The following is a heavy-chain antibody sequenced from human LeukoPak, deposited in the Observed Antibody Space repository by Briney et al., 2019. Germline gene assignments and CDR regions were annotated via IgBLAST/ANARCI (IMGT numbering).Heavy chain of an antibody. V-gene: IGHV4-59*12. CDR3: ARVAVAGTPDY. J-gene: IGHJ4*02. CDR2: IYYSGST. CDR1: GGSISSYY. Sequence: SETLSLTCTVSGGSISSYYWSWIRQPPGKGLEWIGYIYYSGSTNYNPSLKSRVTISVDTSKNQFSLKLSSVTAADTAVYYCARVAVAGTPDYWGQGTLVTVSS. D-gene: IGHD6-19*01.